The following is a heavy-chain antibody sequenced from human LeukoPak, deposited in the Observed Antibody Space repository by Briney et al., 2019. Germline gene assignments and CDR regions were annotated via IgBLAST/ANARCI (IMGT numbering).Heavy chain of an antibody. CDR3: ARAQFYYYGMDV. J-gene: IGHJ6*02. Sequence: SETLSLTCTVSGGSISSYYWSWIRQPPGKGLEWIGYIYYSGSTNYNPSLKSRVTISVDTSKNLFSLKLSSVTAADTAVYYCARAQFYYYGMDVWGQGTTVTVSS. CDR2: IYYSGST. CDR1: GGSISSYY. V-gene: IGHV4-59*01. D-gene: IGHD5-24*01.